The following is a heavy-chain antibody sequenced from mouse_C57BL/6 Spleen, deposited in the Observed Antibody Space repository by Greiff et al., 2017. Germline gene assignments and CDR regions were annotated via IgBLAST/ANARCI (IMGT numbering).Heavy chain of an antibody. V-gene: IGHV1-62-2*01. J-gene: IGHJ4*01. Sequence: VKLMESGAELVKPGASVKLSCKASGYTFTEYTIHWVKQRSGQGLEWIGWFYPGSGSIKYNEKFKDKATLTADKSSSAVYMELSRLTSEDSAVYFWARHGVKGATVVEAMDYWGQGTSVTVSS. CDR2: FYPGSGSI. D-gene: IGHD1-1*01. CDR3: ARHGVKGATVVEAMDY. CDR1: GYTFTEYT.